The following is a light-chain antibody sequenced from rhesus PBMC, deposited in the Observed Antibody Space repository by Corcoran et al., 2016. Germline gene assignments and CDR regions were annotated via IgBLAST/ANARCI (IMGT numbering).Light chain of an antibody. Sequence: DIQMTQSPSSLSASVGATVTITCRASQGISSWLAWYQQKPGKAPKVLIYKASSLQSGGPSMVSGSGSGTDFTLTISSLQSEDFATYYCQQYSSRPFTFGPGTKLDIK. CDR2: KAS. V-gene: IGKV1-22*01. CDR3: QQYSSRPFT. J-gene: IGKJ3*01. CDR1: QGISSW.